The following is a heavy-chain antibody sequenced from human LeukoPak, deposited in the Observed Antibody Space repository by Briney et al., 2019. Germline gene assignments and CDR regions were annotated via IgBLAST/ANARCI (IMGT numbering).Heavy chain of an antibody. CDR1: GGSISSYY. J-gene: IGHJ4*02. D-gene: IGHD3-22*01. Sequence: SETLSLTCTVSGGSISSYYWSWFRQPAGKGLEWIGRIYITGSTNYNPSLKSRVTMSVDTSKSQFSLRLSSVTAADTAVYYCARNGHYYDSSGYPFDYWGQGTLVTVSS. CDR3: ARNGHYYDSSGYPFDY. CDR2: IYITGST. V-gene: IGHV4-4*07.